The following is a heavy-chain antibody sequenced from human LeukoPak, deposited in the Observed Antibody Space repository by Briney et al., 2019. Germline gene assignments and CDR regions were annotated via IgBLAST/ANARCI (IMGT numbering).Heavy chain of an antibody. J-gene: IGHJ4*02. D-gene: IGHD2-2*01. V-gene: IGHV3-30*18. Sequence: PGGSLRLSCAASGFAFSRLAMHWVRQAPGKGLEWVTVISTDGKDKKYADSVKGRFAISRDNSKNTLDLQMNSLRAEDTAVYYCAKDQKWGPADYYFDSWGQGTLVTVSS. CDR2: ISTDGKDK. CDR1: GFAFSRLA. CDR3: AKDQKWGPADYYFDS.